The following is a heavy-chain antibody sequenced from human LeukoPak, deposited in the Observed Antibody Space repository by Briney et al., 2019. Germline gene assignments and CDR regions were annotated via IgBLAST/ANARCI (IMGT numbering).Heavy chain of an antibody. Sequence: HSGGSLRLSCAASGFTVSSSYRSWVRQAPGEGLEWVSVIYSGGNTYYADSVKGRFTISRDNSKNTLYLQMNSLRAEDTAVYYCARDSVAAGYFDYWGQGTLVTVSS. CDR3: ARDSVAAGYFDY. D-gene: IGHD6-13*01. V-gene: IGHV3-53*01. J-gene: IGHJ4*02. CDR2: IYSGGNT. CDR1: GFTVSSSY.